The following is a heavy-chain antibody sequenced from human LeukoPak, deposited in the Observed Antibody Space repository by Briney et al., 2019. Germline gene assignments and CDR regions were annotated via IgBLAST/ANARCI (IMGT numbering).Heavy chain of an antibody. Sequence: GRSLRLSCAASGFTFDDYAMHWVRQGPGEGLEWVSGISWNSGSIGYADSVKGRFTISRDNAKNSLYLQMNSLRAEDTALYYCAKDTSRYSSGWLPFDYWGQGTLVTVSS. CDR1: GFTFDDYA. V-gene: IGHV3-9*01. CDR2: ISWNSGSI. CDR3: AKDTSRYSSGWLPFDY. D-gene: IGHD6-19*01. J-gene: IGHJ4*02.